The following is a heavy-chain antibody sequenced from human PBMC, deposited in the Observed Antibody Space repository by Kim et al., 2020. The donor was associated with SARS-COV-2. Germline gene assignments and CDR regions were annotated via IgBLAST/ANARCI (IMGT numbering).Heavy chain of an antibody. V-gene: IGHV1-2*06. J-gene: IGHJ5*02. CDR3: ARDSGYCSGGSCPEA. D-gene: IGHD2-15*01. Sequence: ASVKVSCKASGYTFTGYYMHWVRQAPGQGLEWMGRINPNSGGTNYAQKFQGRVTMTRDTSISTAYMELSRLRSDDTAVYYCARDSGYCSGGSCPEAWGQGTLVTVSS. CDR1: GYTFTGYY. CDR2: INPNSGGT.